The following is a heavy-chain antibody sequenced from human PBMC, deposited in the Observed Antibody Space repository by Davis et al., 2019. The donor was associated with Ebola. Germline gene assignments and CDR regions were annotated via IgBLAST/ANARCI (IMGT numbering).Heavy chain of an antibody. CDR3: ARDRLKYSYGYYYAMDV. Sequence: GGSLRLSCAASGFTFSDYYMSWIRQAPGKGLEWVAVISYDGSNKYYADSVKGRFTISRDNSKNTLYLQMNSLRGDDTALYYCARDRLKYSYGYYYAMDVWGKGTTVTVSS. D-gene: IGHD5-18*01. CDR1: GFTFSDYY. V-gene: IGHV3-30*03. CDR2: ISYDGSNK. J-gene: IGHJ6*04.